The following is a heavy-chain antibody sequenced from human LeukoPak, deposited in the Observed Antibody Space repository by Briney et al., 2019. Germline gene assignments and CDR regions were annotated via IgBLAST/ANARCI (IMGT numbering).Heavy chain of an antibody. CDR3: TRDLVATIGGLYYYYGMDV. J-gene: IGHJ6*02. D-gene: IGHD5-12*01. CDR1: GFTFGDYA. Sequence: GGSLRLSCTTSGFTFGDYAMSWVRQAPGKGLEWVGFIRNKAFGGTTEYAASVKGRFTISRDDSKSIVYLQMNSLKTEDTAVYYCTRDLVATIGGLYYYYGMDVWGQGTTVTVSS. V-gene: IGHV3-49*04. CDR2: IRNKAFGGTT.